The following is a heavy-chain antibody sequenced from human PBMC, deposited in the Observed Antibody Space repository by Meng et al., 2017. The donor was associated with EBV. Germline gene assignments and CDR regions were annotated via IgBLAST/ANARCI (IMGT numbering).Heavy chain of an antibody. J-gene: IGHJ4*02. CDR2: IYWDDAK. D-gene: IGHD3-10*01. Sequence: NTCKESGPKLVKPTPTLLLTCNYTGIVRTTSAVVVGWIRQPPGKALELLAVIYWDDAKRYSPSLKNRRTITKDTSKTQVVLTMTNMDPVDTATYFCAHSKYYSDSGGYWDYFDDWGQGTLSPSPQ. CDR3: AHSKYYSDSGGYWDYFDD. CDR1: GIVRTTSAVV. V-gene: IGHV2-5*02.